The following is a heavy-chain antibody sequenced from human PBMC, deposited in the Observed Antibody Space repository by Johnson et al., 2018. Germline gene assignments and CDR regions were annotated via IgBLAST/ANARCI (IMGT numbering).Heavy chain of an antibody. CDR2: IITMSGSG. Sequence: QVQLVQSGAEVEKPGASVKVSCKASGGTFRSYIITWVRQAPGQGLEYMGGIITMSGSGRFAQKFQGRVTVAADESTRTAYMELSRLTSDDTAGDYCGGGGGSVLMVAAEGHLYYYGMDVWGQGTTITVSS. J-gene: IGHJ6*02. D-gene: IGHD2-8*01. CDR1: GGTFRSYI. V-gene: IGHV1-69*13. CDR3: GGGGGSVLMVAAEGHLYYYGMDV.